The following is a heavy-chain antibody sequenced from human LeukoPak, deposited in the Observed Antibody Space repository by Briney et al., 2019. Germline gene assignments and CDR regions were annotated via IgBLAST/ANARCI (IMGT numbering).Heavy chain of an antibody. CDR2: INPSGGST. V-gene: IGHV1-46*01. CDR1: GYTFTSYY. D-gene: IGHD3-22*01. CDR3: AREPVVVITTGAWDYYYYGMDV. Sequence: GASVKVSCKASGYTFTSYYMHWVRQAPGQGLEWMGIINPSGGSTSYAQRFQGRVTMTRDTSTSTVYMELSSLRSEDTAVYYCAREPVVVITTGAWDYYYYGMDVWGQGTTVTVSS. J-gene: IGHJ6*02.